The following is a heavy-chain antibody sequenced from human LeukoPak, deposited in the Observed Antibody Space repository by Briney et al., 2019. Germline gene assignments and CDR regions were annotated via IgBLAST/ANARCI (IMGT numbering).Heavy chain of an antibody. CDR2: INPSGGST. CDR3: AGAECSSSPFDY. CDR1: GYAFTSYY. D-gene: IGHD6-13*01. V-gene: IGHV1-46*01. Sequence: RASVKASCKASGYAFTSYYMHWVRQAPGQGLEWMGIINPSGGSTSYAQKFQGRVTMTRDTSTSTVYMELSSLRSEDTAVYYCAGAECSSSPFDYWGQGTLVTVSS. J-gene: IGHJ4*02.